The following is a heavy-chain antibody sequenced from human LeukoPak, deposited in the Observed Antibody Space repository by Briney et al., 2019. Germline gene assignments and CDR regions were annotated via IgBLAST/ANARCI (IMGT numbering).Heavy chain of an antibody. Sequence: GGSLRLSCAASGFTFSSYEMNWVRQAPGKGLEWVSYISSSGSTIYYADSVKGRFTISRDNAKNSLYLQMNSLRAEDTAVYYCAREGGRNKFGDFTHFDYWGQGTLVTVSS. CDR1: GFTFSSYE. CDR3: AREGGRNKFGDFTHFDY. D-gene: IGHD3-10*01. J-gene: IGHJ4*02. V-gene: IGHV3-48*03. CDR2: ISSSGSTI.